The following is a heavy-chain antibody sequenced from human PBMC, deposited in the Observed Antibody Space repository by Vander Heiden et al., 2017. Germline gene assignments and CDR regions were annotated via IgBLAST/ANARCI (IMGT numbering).Heavy chain of an antibody. J-gene: IGHJ4*02. V-gene: IGHV3-23*01. Sequence: EVQVLESGGDLVEPGGSLRLSCAAAGFTFNSYAMTWVRQAPGKGLEWVSVISGSGISTYYADSVKGRFTISRDNSKNMLSLQMDSLRVEDTAIYYCAKCRSNCFEGPEYWGQGTLVTVSS. CDR2: ISGSGIST. CDR1: GFTFNSYA. D-gene: IGHD2-2*01. CDR3: AKCRSNCFEGPEY.